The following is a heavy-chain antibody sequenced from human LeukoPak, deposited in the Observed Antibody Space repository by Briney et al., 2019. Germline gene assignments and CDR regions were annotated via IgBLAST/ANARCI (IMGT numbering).Heavy chain of an antibody. J-gene: IGHJ4*02. D-gene: IGHD2-8*02. CDR1: GDSISSSSYY. CDR2: IYYSGST. Sequence: SETLSLTCTVSGDSISSSSYYWGWLRQPPGKGLEWFGSIYYSGSTYYNPSLKSRVTMSVDTSKNQFSLKLSSVTAADTAVYYCARHGGVGVIPDFDYWGPGTLVTVSS. V-gene: IGHV4-39*01. CDR3: ARHGGVGVIPDFDY.